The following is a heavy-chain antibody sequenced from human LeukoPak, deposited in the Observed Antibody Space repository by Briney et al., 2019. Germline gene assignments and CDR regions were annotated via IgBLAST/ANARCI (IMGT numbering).Heavy chain of an antibody. V-gene: IGHV3-9*01. J-gene: IGHJ3*02. D-gene: IGHD2-2*01. CDR1: GFTFDDYA. CDR2: INSNSDGI. CDR3: ATDYCSRTSCPKASFDI. Sequence: GGSLSLSCAASGFTFDDYAMHWVRQAPGRGLEWVSGINSNSDGIDYADSVKGRFTISRDNAKHSLYLQMNSLRAEDTAVYYCATDYCSRTSCPKASFDIWGQGIMVTVSS.